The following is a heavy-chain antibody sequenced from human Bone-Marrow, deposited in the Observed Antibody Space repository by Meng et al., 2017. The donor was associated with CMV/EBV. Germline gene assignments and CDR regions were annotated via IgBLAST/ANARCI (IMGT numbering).Heavy chain of an antibody. Sequence: GESLKISCAASGFTFSSYSMNWVRQAPGKGLEWVSSISSSSSYIYYADSVKGRFTISRDNAKNSLYLQMNSLRAEDTAVYYCARRTRGYSLYKDYWGQGTLVTVYS. D-gene: IGHD5-18*01. V-gene: IGHV3-21*01. CDR3: ARRTRGYSLYKDY. CDR2: ISSSSSYI. J-gene: IGHJ4*02. CDR1: GFTFSSYS.